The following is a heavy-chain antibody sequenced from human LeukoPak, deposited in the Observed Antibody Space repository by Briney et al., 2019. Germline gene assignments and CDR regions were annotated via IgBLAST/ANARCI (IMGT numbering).Heavy chain of an antibody. CDR1: GYTFTGYY. CDR2: INPNSGGT. D-gene: IGHD5-18*01. V-gene: IGHV1-2*02. Sequence: GASVRVSCKASGYTFTGYYMHWVRQAPGQGLEWMGWINPNSGGTNYAQKFQSRVTMTRDTSISTAYMELSRLRSDDTAVYYCAREPNYVDTATRGLFDYWGQGTLVTVSS. J-gene: IGHJ4*02. CDR3: AREPNYVDTATRGLFDY.